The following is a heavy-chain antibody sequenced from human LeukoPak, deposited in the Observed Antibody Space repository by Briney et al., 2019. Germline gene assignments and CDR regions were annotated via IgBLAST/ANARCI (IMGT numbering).Heavy chain of an antibody. CDR3: ATYETTYYYDSSGYYRGSDAFDI. D-gene: IGHD3-22*01. CDR1: GGSFSGYY. CDR2: INHSGST. V-gene: IGHV4-34*01. J-gene: IGHJ3*02. Sequence: SETLSLTCAVYGGSFSGYYWSWIRQPPGKGLEWIGEINHSGSTNYNPSLKSRVTISVDTSKNQFSLKLSSVAAADTAVYYCATYETTYYYDSSGYYRGSDAFDIWGQGTMVTVSS.